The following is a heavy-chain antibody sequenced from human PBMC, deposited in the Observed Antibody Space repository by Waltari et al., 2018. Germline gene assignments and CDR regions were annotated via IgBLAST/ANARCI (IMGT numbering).Heavy chain of an antibody. CDR1: GFTFSSYG. J-gene: IGHJ4*02. V-gene: IGHV3-30*02. D-gene: IGHD1-1*01. Sequence: QVQLVESGGGVVQPGGSLRLSCAASGFTFSSYGMHWVRQAPGKGLEWVAFIRYDGSNKYYADSVKGRFTISRDNSKNTLYLQMNSLRAEDTAVYYCAKDLGYKSSWGFDYWGQGTLVTVSS. CDR3: AKDLGYKSSWGFDY. CDR2: IRYDGSNK.